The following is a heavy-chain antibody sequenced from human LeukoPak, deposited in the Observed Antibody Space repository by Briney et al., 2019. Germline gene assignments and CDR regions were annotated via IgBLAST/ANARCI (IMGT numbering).Heavy chain of an antibody. CDR1: GGTFSSYA. J-gene: IGHJ4*02. V-gene: IGHV1-69*04. CDR3: AKGFSGWYFDY. Sequence: ASVKVSCKASGGTFSSYAISWVRQAPGQGLEWMGRIIPILGIANYAQKFQGRVTITADKSTSTAYMELSSLRSEDTAVYYCAKGFSGWYFDYWGQGTLVTVSS. D-gene: IGHD6-19*01. CDR2: IIPILGIA.